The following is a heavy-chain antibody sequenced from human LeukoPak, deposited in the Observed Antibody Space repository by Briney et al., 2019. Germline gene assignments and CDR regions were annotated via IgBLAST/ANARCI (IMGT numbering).Heavy chain of an antibody. CDR3: ARDPNSSSWYELWFDP. Sequence: GGSLRLSCEASGFTFKNAWMIWVRQAPGKGLEWVSVIYSGGSTYYADSVKGRFTISRDNSKNTLYLQMNSLRAEDTAVYYCARDPNSSSWYELWFDPWGQGTLVTVSS. D-gene: IGHD6-13*01. J-gene: IGHJ5*02. CDR2: IYSGGST. V-gene: IGHV3-66*01. CDR1: GFTFKNAW.